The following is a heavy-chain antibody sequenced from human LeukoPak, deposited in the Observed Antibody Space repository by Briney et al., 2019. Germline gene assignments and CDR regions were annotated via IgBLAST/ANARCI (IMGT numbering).Heavy chain of an antibody. CDR1: GGSISNSIHY. Sequence: LSETLSLTCTVSGGSISNSIHYWGWIRQPPGKGLEWIGSIYYSGSTYYNPALKSRVTISADTSKNQFSLRLSSVTAADTAVYFCGSAYAIQGFDYWGQGTLVTVSS. CDR3: GSAYAIQGFDY. V-gene: IGHV4-39*01. J-gene: IGHJ4*02. D-gene: IGHD2-8*01. CDR2: IYYSGST.